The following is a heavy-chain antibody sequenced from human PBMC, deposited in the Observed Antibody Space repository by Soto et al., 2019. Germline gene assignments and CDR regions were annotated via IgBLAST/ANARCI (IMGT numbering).Heavy chain of an antibody. CDR3: ARELERVFDY. CDR2: IAYDGRNK. D-gene: IGHD1-1*01. Sequence: GGSLRLSCAASGFTFSSYGRHGVRQAPGKGLEWVAVIAYDGRNKYYADSVKGRFTISRDNSKNTLYLQMNSLRLEDTAVYYCARELERVFDYWGQGTLVTVSS. CDR1: GFTFSSYG. J-gene: IGHJ4*02. V-gene: IGHV3-30*04.